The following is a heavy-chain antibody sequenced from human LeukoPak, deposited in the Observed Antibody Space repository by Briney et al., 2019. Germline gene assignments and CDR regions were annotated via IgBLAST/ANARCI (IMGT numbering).Heavy chain of an antibody. CDR3: AKGHCSGGACYRFDY. CDR1: GFTFSSYS. J-gene: IGHJ4*02. CDR2: ISSSSSYI. V-gene: IGHV3-21*04. Sequence: GGSLRLSCAASGFTFSSYSMNWVRQAPGKGLEWVSSISSSSSYIYYADSVKGRFTISRDNAKNSLYLQMNSLRAEDTAVYFCAKGHCSGGACYRFDYWGQGTLVTVSS. D-gene: IGHD2-15*01.